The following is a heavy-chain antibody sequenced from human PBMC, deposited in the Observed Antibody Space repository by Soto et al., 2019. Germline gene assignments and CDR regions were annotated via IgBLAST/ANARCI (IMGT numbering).Heavy chain of an antibody. Sequence: QVQLVQSGAEVKKPGASVKVSCKASGYTFTSYGISWVRQAPGQGLEWMGWISAYNGNTNYAQKLQGRVTMTTDTXTSTAYRELRSRRADDTAVYYCARDLDDRWGGARYYYGMDVWGQGTTVTVSS. CDR3: ARDLDDRWGGARYYYGMDV. V-gene: IGHV1-18*01. D-gene: IGHD3-10*01. J-gene: IGHJ6*02. CDR2: ISAYNGNT. CDR1: GYTFTSYG.